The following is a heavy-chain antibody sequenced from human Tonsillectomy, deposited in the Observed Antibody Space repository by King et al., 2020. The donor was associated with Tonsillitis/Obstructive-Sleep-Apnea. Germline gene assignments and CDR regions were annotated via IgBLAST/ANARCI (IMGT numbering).Heavy chain of an antibody. J-gene: IGHJ3*02. CDR1: GSTFDDYA. CDR3: ASTELRAFDI. V-gene: IGHV3-9*01. D-gene: IGHD1-26*01. CDR2: ISWNSGSI. Sequence: VQLVESGGGLVQPGRSLRLSCAASGSTFDDYAMHWVRQAPGKGLEWVSGISWNSGSIGYADSVKGRFTISRDNAKNSLYLQMNSLRAEDTALYYCASTELRAFDIWGQGTMVTVSS.